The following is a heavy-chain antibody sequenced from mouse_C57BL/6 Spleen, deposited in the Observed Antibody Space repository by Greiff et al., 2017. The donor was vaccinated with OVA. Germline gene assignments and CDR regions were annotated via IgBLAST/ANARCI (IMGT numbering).Heavy chain of an antibody. CDR1: GYSFTGYY. D-gene: IGHD2-4*01. CDR2: INPSTGGT. Sequence: EVQLQQSGPELVKPGASVKISCKASGYSFTGYYMNWVKQSPDKSLEWIGEINPSTGGTTYNQKFKAKATLTVDKSSSTAYMQLKSLTSEDSAVYYCARGGDYDVFFDYWGQGTTLTVSS. CDR3: ARGGDYDVFFDY. V-gene: IGHV1-42*01. J-gene: IGHJ2*01.